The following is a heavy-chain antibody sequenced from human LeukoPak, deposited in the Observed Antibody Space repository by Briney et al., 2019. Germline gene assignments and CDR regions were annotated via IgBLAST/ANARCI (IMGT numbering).Heavy chain of an antibody. CDR2: IYYSGST. V-gene: IGHV4-59*01. CDR3: ARSMAYCSSTSCSLFDY. Sequence: SETLSLTCTVSGGSISSYYWSWIRQPPGKGLEWTGYIYYSGSTNYNPSLKSRVTISVDTSKNQFSLKLSSVTAADTAVYYCARSMAYCSSTSCSLFDYWGQGTLVTVSS. J-gene: IGHJ4*02. CDR1: GGSISSYY. D-gene: IGHD2-2*01.